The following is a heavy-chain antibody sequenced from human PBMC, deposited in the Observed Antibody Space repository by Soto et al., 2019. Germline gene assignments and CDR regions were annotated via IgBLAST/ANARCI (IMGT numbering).Heavy chain of an antibody. CDR1: GGSVSSGSYY. CDR3: AREGCSGGSCYFRIFDY. V-gene: IGHV4-61*01. Sequence: QVQLQESGPGLVKPSETLSLTCTVSGGSVSSGSYYWTWIRQPPGKGLEWIGYVYYSGNTNYNPSLTSRVTISVDTSKHQFSLRLSSVTAADTAVYYCAREGCSGGSCYFRIFDYWGQGTLVTVSS. D-gene: IGHD2-15*01. J-gene: IGHJ4*02. CDR2: VYYSGNT.